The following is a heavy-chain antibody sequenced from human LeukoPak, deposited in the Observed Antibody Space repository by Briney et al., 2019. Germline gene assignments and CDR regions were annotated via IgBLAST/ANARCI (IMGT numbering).Heavy chain of an antibody. V-gene: IGHV4-4*07. CDR2: IYTSGST. J-gene: IGHJ4*02. CDR1: GGSISSYY. Sequence: MTSETLSLTCTVSGGSISSYYWSWIRQPAVKVLEWIGRIYTSGSTNYNPSLKSRVTMSVDTSKNQFSLKLSSVTAADTAVYYCASSLFLAASPYYFDYWGQGTLVTVSS. D-gene: IGHD6-13*01. CDR3: ASSLFLAASPYYFDY.